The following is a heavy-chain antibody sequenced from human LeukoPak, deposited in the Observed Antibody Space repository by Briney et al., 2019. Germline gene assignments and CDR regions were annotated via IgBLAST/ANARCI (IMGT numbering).Heavy chain of an antibody. CDR3: ARVFRGYSGYKTLDY. Sequence: AASVKVSCKASGYTFTGYYMHWVRQAPGQGLEWMGWINPNSGGTNYAQKFQGRVTMTRDTSISTAYMELSRLRSDDTAVYYCARVFRGYSGYKTLDYWGQGTLVTVSS. J-gene: IGHJ4*02. CDR2: INPNSGGT. V-gene: IGHV1-2*02. D-gene: IGHD5-12*01. CDR1: GYTFTGYY.